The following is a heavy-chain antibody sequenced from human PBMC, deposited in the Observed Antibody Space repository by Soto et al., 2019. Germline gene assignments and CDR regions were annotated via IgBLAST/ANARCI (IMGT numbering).Heavy chain of an antibody. V-gene: IGHV1-46*01. CDR3: ARGGHVVVVTAALDY. J-gene: IGHJ4*02. CDR2: VNPSGGHT. D-gene: IGHD2-21*02. CDR1: GDTFTDYY. Sequence: QVQLVQSGAEVKKPGASVKVSCKASGDTFTDYYIHWVRQAPGQGLEWMGTVNPSGGHTTYAQNFLGRMTMTRHTSPSTLYMALTSLTSVDTAVYYCARGGHVVVVTAALDYWGQGALVTVSS.